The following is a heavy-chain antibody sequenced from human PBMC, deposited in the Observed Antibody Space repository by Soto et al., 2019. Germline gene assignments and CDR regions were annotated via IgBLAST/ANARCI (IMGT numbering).Heavy chain of an antibody. D-gene: IGHD5-12*01. V-gene: IGHV4-39*01. Sequence: SETLSLTCTVSGGSISSSSYYWGWIRQPPGKGLEWIGSIYYSGSTYYNPSLKSRVTISVDTSKNQFSLKLSSVTAADTAVYYCARRDISQPNYYYYYMDVWGKGTTVTVSS. J-gene: IGHJ6*03. CDR1: GGSISSSSYY. CDR3: ARRDISQPNYYYYYMDV. CDR2: IYYSGST.